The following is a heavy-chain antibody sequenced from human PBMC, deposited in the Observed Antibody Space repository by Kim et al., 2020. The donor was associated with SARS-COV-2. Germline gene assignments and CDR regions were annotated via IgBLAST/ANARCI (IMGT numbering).Heavy chain of an antibody. J-gene: IGHJ4*02. CDR2: ISHSGST. Sequence: SETLSLTCTVSGCSISSGYHCGCIRHPPGKGLEWGGGISHSGSTYYNPSLKSRVAISVDTTNNQLSLRLSSVTAAATGVYYWARIIIGSSDSDYWGQGTLVTVST. CDR3: ARIIIGSSDSDY. V-gene: IGHV4-38-2*02. CDR1: GCSISSGYH. D-gene: IGHD1-26*01.